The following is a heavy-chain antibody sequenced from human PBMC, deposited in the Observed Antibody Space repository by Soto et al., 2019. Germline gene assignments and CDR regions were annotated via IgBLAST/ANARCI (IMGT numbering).Heavy chain of an antibody. CDR3: ARLVGNSWLDH. D-gene: IGHD6-6*01. CDR2: TYSRSIWQT. J-gene: IGHJ5*02. V-gene: IGHV6-1*01. Sequence: QVQLQQSGPALVKPSQTLSLTCAISGDSVSSNDAVWNWIRQSPSRGLEWLGRTYSRSIWQTEYAVSVKGRMTINPDASKTQFSLQLNSVTPEDTAMYYCARLVGNSWLDHWGQGTLVTVSA. CDR1: GDSVSSNDAV.